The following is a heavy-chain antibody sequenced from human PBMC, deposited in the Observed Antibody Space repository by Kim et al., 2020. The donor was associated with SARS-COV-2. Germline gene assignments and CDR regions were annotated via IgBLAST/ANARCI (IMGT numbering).Heavy chain of an antibody. V-gene: IGHV4-59*01. Sequence: YYSGSTNDNPSLKSRVTISVDTSKNQFSLKLSSVTAADTAVYYCASATGYWGQGTLVTVSS. J-gene: IGHJ4*02. CDR3: ASATGY. CDR2: YYSGST.